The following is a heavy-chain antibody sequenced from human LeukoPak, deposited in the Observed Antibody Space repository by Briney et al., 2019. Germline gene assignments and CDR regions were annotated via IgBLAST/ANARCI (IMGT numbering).Heavy chain of an antibody. CDR2: ISGSGGST. Sequence: GGSLRLSCAASGFTFSSFAVSWVRQATGKGLEWVSAISGSGGSTYYADSVKGRFTISRDNSKNTLYLQMNSLRAEDTAVYYCAKVVRSSWYNFDYWGQGTLVTVSS. V-gene: IGHV3-23*01. D-gene: IGHD6-13*01. CDR1: GFTFSSFA. J-gene: IGHJ4*02. CDR3: AKVVRSSWYNFDY.